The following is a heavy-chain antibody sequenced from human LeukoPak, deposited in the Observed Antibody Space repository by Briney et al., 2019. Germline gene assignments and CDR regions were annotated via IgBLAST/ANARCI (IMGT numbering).Heavy chain of an antibody. D-gene: IGHD1-1*01. V-gene: IGHV4-39*01. CDR3: ARHGTSFDY. CDR2: IYYSGST. J-gene: IGHJ4*02. Sequence: SETLSLTCTVSGGSISSNAYYWAWIRQPPGKGLEWIGSIYYSGSTYDNPSLKSRLTMSVDTSRNQFSLKLSSVTAADTAVYYCARHGTSFDYWGQGTLVTVSS. CDR1: GGSISSNAYY.